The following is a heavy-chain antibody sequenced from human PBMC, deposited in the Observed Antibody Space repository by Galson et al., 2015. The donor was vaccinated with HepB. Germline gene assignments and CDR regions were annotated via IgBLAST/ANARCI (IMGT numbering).Heavy chain of an antibody. D-gene: IGHD3-10*01. CDR3: ARDLGGRFGEAYLD. J-gene: IGHJ1*01. CDR1: GFTFSSNS. CDR2: ISSSSSTI. V-gene: IGHV3-48*02. Sequence: SLRLSCAASGFTFSSNSMNWVRQAPGKGLEWVSYISSSSSTIYYADSVKGRFTISRDNAKNSLYLQMNSLRDEDTAVYYCARDLGGRFGEAYLDWGQGTLVTVSS.